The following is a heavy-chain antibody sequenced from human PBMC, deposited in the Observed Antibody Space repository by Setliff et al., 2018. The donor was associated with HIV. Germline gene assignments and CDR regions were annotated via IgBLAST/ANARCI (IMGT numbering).Heavy chain of an antibody. J-gene: IGHJ4*02. D-gene: IGHD3-3*01. V-gene: IGHV3-74*01. CDR2: VNNDETIT. CDR3: ATIWMRGAYFDY. Sequence: PGGSLRLSCVASGFTFSSYWMHWVRQAPGKGLMWVAHVNNDETITDYADSVKGRFIISRDNAKNTLYLQMNSLTAEDTAVYYCATIWMRGAYFDYWGQGTLVTSPQ. CDR1: GFTFSSYW.